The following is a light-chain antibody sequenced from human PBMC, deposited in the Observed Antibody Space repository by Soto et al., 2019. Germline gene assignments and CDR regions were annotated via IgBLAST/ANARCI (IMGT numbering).Light chain of an antibody. CDR2: AAS. CDR3: QQSLSTPYT. CDR1: QSVSSY. Sequence: DIQMTQSPSSLCASVGDRVTVTCRASQSVSSYLNWYQQKPGKAPKLLIYAASSLQSGVPSRFSGSGSGTDFTLVIDSLQREDFGTYYCQQSLSTPYTFGQGTKVDIK. V-gene: IGKV1-39*01. J-gene: IGKJ2*01.